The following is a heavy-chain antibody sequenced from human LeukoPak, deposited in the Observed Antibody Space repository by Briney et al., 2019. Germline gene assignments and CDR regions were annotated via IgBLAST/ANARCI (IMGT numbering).Heavy chain of an antibody. D-gene: IGHD3-10*02. Sequence: GGSLRLSCAASGFTFDDYAMSWVRQTPGKGLEWVSYISSSGSTIYYADSVKGRFTISRDNAKNSLYLQMNSLRAEDTAVYYCAELGTTMIGGVWGKGTTVTISS. CDR2: ISSSGSTI. CDR1: GFTFDDYA. CDR3: AELGTTMIGGV. V-gene: IGHV3-48*03. J-gene: IGHJ6*04.